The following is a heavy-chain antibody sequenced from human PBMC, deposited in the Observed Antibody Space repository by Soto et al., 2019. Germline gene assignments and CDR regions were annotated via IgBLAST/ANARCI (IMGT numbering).Heavy chain of an antibody. CDR3: AKPHSSGGPMGYFYGMDV. Sequence: EVQLLESGGGLVQPGGSLRLSCAASGFTFSSYVMSWVRQAPGKGLEWVSGISGSGGRTFYADPVKGRFTISRDNAKNTLYLPMNGLRAEDTAVYYCAKPHSSGGPMGYFYGMDVWGQGTTVTVSS. D-gene: IGHD3-3*01. J-gene: IGHJ6*02. V-gene: IGHV3-23*01. CDR1: GFTFSSYV. CDR2: ISGSGGRT.